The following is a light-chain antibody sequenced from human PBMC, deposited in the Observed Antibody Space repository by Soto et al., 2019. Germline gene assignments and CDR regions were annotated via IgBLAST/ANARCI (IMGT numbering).Light chain of an antibody. J-gene: IGKJ2*01. Sequence: DIQLTQSPSTLSASVGDRVTITCRASQSIDTWLAWYQQKPGTAPKLLIYKASTLESGVPSRFSGSRSGTEFTLSVSSLQPDDFASYYCQQYKDSFPYTFGQGTKVDIK. CDR2: KAS. V-gene: IGKV1-5*03. CDR3: QQYKDSFPYT. CDR1: QSIDTW.